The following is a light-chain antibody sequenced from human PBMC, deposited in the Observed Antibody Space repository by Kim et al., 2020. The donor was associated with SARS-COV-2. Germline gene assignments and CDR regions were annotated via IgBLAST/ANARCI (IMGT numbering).Light chain of an antibody. V-gene: IGKV1-9*01. CDR2: AAS. CDR3: QQLSSYPLT. Sequence: DIQLTQSPSFLSASVGDRVTITCRASQGISSYVAWYQKKPGKAPKLLIYAASTLQSGVPSRFSGSGSGTEFTLTISSLQPEDFATYYCQQLSSYPLTFGGGTKVDIK. J-gene: IGKJ4*01. CDR1: QGISSY.